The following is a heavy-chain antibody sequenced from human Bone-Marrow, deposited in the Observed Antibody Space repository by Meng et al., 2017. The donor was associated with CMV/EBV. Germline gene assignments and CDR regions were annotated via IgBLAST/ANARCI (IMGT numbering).Heavy chain of an antibody. CDR2: ISWDGGST. CDR3: AKDGYCSSTSCYTWPLYYYYYGMDV. J-gene: IGHJ6*02. V-gene: IGHV3-43D*03. CDR1: GFTFDDYA. D-gene: IGHD2-2*02. Sequence: GESLKISCAASGFTFDDYAMHWVRQAPGKGLEWVSLISWDGGSTYYADSVKGRFTISRDNSKNSLYLQMNSLRAEDTALYYCAKDGYCSSTSCYTWPLYYYYYGMDVWVQGTTVTVPS.